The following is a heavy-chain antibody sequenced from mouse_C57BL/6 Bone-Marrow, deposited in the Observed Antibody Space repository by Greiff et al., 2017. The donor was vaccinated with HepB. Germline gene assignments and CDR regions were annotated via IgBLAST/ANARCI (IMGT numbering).Heavy chain of an antibody. CDR3: ERLSYYYGSSYYWYFDV. CDR2: ISSGGSYT. CDR1: GFTFSSYG. D-gene: IGHD1-1*01. V-gene: IGHV5-6*01. Sequence: EVKLVESGGDLVKPGGSLKLSCAASGFTFSSYGMSWVRQTPDKRLEWVATISSGGSYTYYPDSVKGRFTISRDNAKNTLYLQMRSLKSEDTAMYYCERLSYYYGSSYYWYFDVWGTGTTVTVSS. J-gene: IGHJ1*03.